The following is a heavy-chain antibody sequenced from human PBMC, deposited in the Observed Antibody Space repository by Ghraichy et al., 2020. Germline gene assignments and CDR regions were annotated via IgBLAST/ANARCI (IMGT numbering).Heavy chain of an antibody. CDR3: AKDDTFSCGDCYSLDAFDI. V-gene: IGHV3-23*01. CDR2: ISVSGART. D-gene: IGHD2-21*02. CDR1: GLTFSRYA. J-gene: IGHJ3*02. Sequence: GGSLRLSCAASGLTFSRYAMSWVRQAPGKGLEWVSGISVSGARTYYADSVKGRFTISRDNSKNTLYLQMNSLRAEDTAVYYCAKDDTFSCGDCYSLDAFDIWGQGTMVTVSS.